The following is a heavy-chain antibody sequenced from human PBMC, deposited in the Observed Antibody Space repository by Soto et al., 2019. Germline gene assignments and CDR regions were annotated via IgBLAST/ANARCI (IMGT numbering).Heavy chain of an antibody. D-gene: IGHD1-20*01. Sequence: SETLSLTCTVSGGSISSSSYYWGWIRQPPGKGLEWIGNIYYSGSIYYNPSLKSRVTISVDTSKNQFSLKLSSVTAADTAVYYWARHINGKRSSEYCGQRTLVT. J-gene: IGHJ4*02. CDR1: GGSISSSSYY. V-gene: IGHV4-39*01. CDR3: ARHINGKRSSEY. CDR2: IYYSGSI.